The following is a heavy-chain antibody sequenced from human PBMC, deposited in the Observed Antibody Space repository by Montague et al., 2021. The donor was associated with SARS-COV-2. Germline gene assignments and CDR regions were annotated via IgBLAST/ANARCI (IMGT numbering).Heavy chain of an antibody. V-gene: IGHV2-70*01. CDR1: GFSLSTSGMC. CDR3: ARLRVEMATMIGNYYYYGMDV. Sequence: PALVKPTQTLTLTCTFSGFSLSTSGMCVSWIRQPPGKALEWLALIDWNDDKHYSTSLKTRLTISKDTSKNQVVLTMTNMDPVDTATYCARLRVEMATMIGNYYYYGMDVWGQGTTVTVSS. J-gene: IGHJ6*02. D-gene: IGHD5-24*01. CDR2: IDWNDDK.